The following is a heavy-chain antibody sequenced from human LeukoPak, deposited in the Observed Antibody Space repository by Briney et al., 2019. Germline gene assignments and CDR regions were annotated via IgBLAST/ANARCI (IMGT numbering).Heavy chain of an antibody. CDR3: ARRRIPGTAPAGSDI. CDR2: VSHDGSAK. V-gene: IGHV3-30*04. J-gene: IGHJ3*02. Sequence: PGRSLRLSCAASGFIFSTYAMHWVRQAPGKGLEWVAIVSHDGSAKYYADSVKGRFTISRDNSKNTLYLQMNSLRSDDTAVYYCARRRIPGTAPAGSDIWGQGTMVTVSS. D-gene: IGHD1-7*01. CDR1: GFIFSTYA.